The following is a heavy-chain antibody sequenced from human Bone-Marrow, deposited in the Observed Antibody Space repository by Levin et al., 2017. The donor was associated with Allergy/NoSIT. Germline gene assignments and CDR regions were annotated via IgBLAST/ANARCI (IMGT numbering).Heavy chain of an antibody. CDR2: ISGSGGST. V-gene: IGHV3-23*01. CDR1: GFTFSSYA. Sequence: GESLKISCAASGFTFSSYAMSWVRQAPGKGLEWVSAISGSGGSTYYADSVKGRFTISRDNSKNTLYLQMNSLRAEDTAVYYCAKDIAARPWRADDYVWGSYRGRGYYYYYGMDVWGQGTTVTVSS. J-gene: IGHJ6*02. CDR3: AKDIAARPWRADDYVWGSYRGRGYYYYYGMDV. D-gene: IGHD3-16*02.